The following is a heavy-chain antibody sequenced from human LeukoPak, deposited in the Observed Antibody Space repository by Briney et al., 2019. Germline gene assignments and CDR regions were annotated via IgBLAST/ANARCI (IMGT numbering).Heavy chain of an antibody. CDR1: GFNFGDFS. J-gene: IGHJ4*02. D-gene: IGHD6-19*01. Sequence: GGSLRLSCTTSGFNFGDFSMSWVRQAPGKGLEWVAFIRSKAHGGTTEYAASVKGRITMSRDDSKSIAYLQMDSLKTEDTAVYYCTRDLAIRAVAGMGGDFVLDYWGQGTLVTVSS. CDR3: TRDLAIRAVAGMGGDFVLDY. CDR2: IRSKAHGGTT. V-gene: IGHV3-49*04.